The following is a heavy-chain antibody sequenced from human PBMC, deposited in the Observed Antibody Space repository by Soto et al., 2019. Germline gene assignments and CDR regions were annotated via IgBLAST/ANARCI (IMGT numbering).Heavy chain of an antibody. Sequence: ASVKVSCKASGFSPTTYAFSWVRRAPGKGLELMGLISADTGEPRYAQKFQGRVAMTTDTSTRTAYMELRGLTSDDTAVYYCGVSAGLDFWGQGTRVTVYS. CDR2: ISADTGEP. CDR3: GVSAGLDF. J-gene: IGHJ4*02. D-gene: IGHD6-13*01. V-gene: IGHV1-18*01. CDR1: GFSPTTYA.